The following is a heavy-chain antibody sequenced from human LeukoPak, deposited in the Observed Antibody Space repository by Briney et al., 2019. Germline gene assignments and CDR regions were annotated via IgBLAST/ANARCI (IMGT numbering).Heavy chain of an antibody. Sequence: ASVKVSCKASGYTFTGYYMHWVRQAPGQGLEWMGWINPNSGGTNYAQKFQGRVTMTRDTSISTAYMELSRPRSDDTAVYYCARVDEWELLLPFDYWGQGTLVTVSS. CDR1: GYTFTGYY. CDR2: INPNSGGT. V-gene: IGHV1-2*02. J-gene: IGHJ4*02. D-gene: IGHD1-26*01. CDR3: ARVDEWELLLPFDY.